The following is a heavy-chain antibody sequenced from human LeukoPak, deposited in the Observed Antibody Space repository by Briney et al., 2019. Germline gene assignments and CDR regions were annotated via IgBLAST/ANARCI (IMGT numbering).Heavy chain of an antibody. Sequence: GGSLRLSCAASGFTFSSYAMSWVRQAPGEGLEWVSAISGSGGSTYYADSVKGRFTISRDNSKNTLYLQMNSLRAEDTAVYYCAKGGEKRVYQYWGQGTLVTVSS. CDR2: ISGSGGST. CDR3: AKGGEKRVYQY. V-gene: IGHV3-23*01. D-gene: IGHD6-13*01. CDR1: GFTFSSYA. J-gene: IGHJ4*02.